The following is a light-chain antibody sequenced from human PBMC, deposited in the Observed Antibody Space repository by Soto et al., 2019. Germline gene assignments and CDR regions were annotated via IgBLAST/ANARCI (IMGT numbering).Light chain of an antibody. Sequence: QTVVTQEPSLTVSPGGTVTLTCASSTGAVTSGYYPNWFQQKPGQAPRALIYSTSNNHSWTPARFSGSLLGGKAALTLSGVQPEDEAEYYCLLYYGGARVVFGGGTKLTVL. J-gene: IGLJ2*01. CDR1: TGAVTSGYY. CDR3: LLYYGGARVV. V-gene: IGLV7-43*01. CDR2: STS.